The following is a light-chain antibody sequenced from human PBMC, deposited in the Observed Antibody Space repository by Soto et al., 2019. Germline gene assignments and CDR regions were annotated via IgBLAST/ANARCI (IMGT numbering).Light chain of an antibody. CDR3: QQYDSSPIT. CDR2: DAS. Sequence: EIVMTQSPATLSVSPGERATLSCRASHSVSASLAWYQQKPGQAPRLLIYDASKRATGIPTRFSGSGSGTDFTLTISSLQPEDFAVYYCQQYDSSPITFGQGTRLEIK. V-gene: IGKV3D-15*02. J-gene: IGKJ5*01. CDR1: HSVSAS.